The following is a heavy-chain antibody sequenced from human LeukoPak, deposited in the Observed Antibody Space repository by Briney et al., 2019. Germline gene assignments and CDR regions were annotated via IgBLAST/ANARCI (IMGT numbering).Heavy chain of an antibody. V-gene: IGHV3-30*18. CDR2: ISYDGSNK. J-gene: IGHJ4*02. CDR3: AKDSWEYSSSWSDY. CDR1: GFTFSHYG. Sequence: GGSLRLSCAASGFTFSHYGMHWVRQAPGKGLEWVAVISYDGSNKYYADSVKGRFTISRDNSEDTLYLQMNSLRAEDTAVYYCAKDSWEYSSSWSDYWGQGTLVTVSS. D-gene: IGHD6-13*01.